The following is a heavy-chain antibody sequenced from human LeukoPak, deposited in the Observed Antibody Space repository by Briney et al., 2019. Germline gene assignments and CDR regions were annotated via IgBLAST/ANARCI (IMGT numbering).Heavy chain of an antibody. D-gene: IGHD3-3*01. CDR2: IYTSGST. V-gene: IGHV4-61*02. CDR3: ATTPTTSNYDFWSGYTLGYYTDV. CDR1: GGSISSGSYY. Sequence: PSETLSLTCTVSGGSISSGSYYWSWIRQPAGKGLEWIGRIYTSGSTNYNPSLKSRVTISVDTSKNQFSLKLSSVTAADTAVYYCATTPTTSNYDFWSGYTLGYYTDVWGKGTTVTVSS. J-gene: IGHJ6*03.